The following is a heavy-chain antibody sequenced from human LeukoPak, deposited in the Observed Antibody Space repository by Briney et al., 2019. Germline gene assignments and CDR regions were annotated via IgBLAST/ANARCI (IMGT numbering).Heavy chain of an antibody. V-gene: IGHV3-23*01. J-gene: IGHJ4*02. D-gene: IGHD3-9*01. CDR3: VIWGDYDVLTGYYVPDY. CDR1: GFTFSNYA. CDR2: ITGSGTNR. Sequence: GGSLRLSCVASGFTFSNYAMSWVRQAPGEGLEWVSAITGSGTNRYYADSLKGRVTTSRDNSKNTVFLQMNSLRHEDTAIYYCVIWGDYDVLTGYYVPDYWGQGTLVTVAS.